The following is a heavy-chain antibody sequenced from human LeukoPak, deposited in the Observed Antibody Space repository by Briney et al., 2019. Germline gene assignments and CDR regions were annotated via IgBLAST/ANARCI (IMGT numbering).Heavy chain of an antibody. V-gene: IGHV3-7*01. CDR3: ARRGLPDV. J-gene: IGHJ6*03. D-gene: IGHD2-15*01. CDR1: GFTFSTYW. Sequence: GGSLRLSCAASGFTFSTYWMSWVRQALGKGLEWVVNIKQDGSERYYLDSVKGRFTISRDNAKNSLYLQMNSLRVEDTAVYYCARRGLPDVWGKGTTVTVSS. CDR2: IKQDGSER.